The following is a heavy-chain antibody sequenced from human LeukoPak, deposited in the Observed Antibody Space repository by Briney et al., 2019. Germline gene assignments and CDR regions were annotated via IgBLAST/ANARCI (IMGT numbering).Heavy chain of an antibody. V-gene: IGHV4-34*01. J-gene: IGHJ5*02. Sequence: PSETLSLTCAVSGGPFSGYYWSWIRQPPGKGLEWIGEINHSRSPNYNPSLKRRVTISVDTSKNQFSLKLSSLTAADTAVYYCARGRGGSYFGTWGQGTLVTVSS. D-gene: IGHD1-26*01. CDR2: INHSRSP. CDR1: GGPFSGYY. CDR3: ARGRGGSYFGT.